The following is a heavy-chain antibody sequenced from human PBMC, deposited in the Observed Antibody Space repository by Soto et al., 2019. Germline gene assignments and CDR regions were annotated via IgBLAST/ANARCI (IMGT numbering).Heavy chain of an antibody. Sequence: ASVKVSCKASGYTFTSYYIHWVRQAPGQGLEWMGIINSSGGSTSYAQKFQGRVTMTRDTSTSTVYMELSSLRSEDTAVYYCARSRDYIWGSYRYFDYWGQGTLVTVYS. J-gene: IGHJ4*02. D-gene: IGHD3-16*02. CDR2: INSSGGST. CDR1: GYTFTSYY. V-gene: IGHV1-46*01. CDR3: ARSRDYIWGSYRYFDY.